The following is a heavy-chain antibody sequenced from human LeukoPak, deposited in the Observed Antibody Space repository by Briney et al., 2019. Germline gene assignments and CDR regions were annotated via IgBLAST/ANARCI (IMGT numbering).Heavy chain of an antibody. CDR2: IYYSGST. V-gene: IGHV4-59*08. CDR1: GGSISSYY. J-gene: IGHJ6*02. D-gene: IGHD3-22*01. Sequence: SETLSLTCTVSGGSISSYYWSWIRQPPGKGLEWIGYIYYSGSTNYNPSLKSRVTISVDTSKNQFSLKLSSVTAADTAVYYCARQYYDGSGYPPQYYYGMDVWGQGTTVTVSS. CDR3: ARQYYDGSGYPPQYYYGMDV.